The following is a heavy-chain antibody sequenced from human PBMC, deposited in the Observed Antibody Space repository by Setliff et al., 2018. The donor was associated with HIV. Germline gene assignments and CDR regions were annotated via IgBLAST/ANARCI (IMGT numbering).Heavy chain of an antibody. J-gene: IGHJ3*02. CDR2: ISYDGSNK. CDR1: GFTFSSYA. V-gene: IGHV3-30*04. Sequence: PGGSLRLSCAASGFTFSSYAMHWVRQAPGKGLEWVAVISYDGSNKYYADSVKGRFTISRDNSKNTLYLQTNSLRAEDTAVYYCAREWAVAGRGGAFDIWGQGTMVTVSS. D-gene: IGHD6-19*01. CDR3: AREWAVAGRGGAFDI.